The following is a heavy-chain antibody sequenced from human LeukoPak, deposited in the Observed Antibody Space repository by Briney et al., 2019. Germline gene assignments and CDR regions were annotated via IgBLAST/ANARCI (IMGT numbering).Heavy chain of an antibody. CDR1: GYTFTGYY. J-gene: IGHJ4*02. CDR2: INPNSGDT. D-gene: IGHD3-22*01. Sequence: ASVKVSCKASGYTFTGYYMHWVRQAPGQGLEWMGRINPNSGDTNYAQKFQGRVTMTRDTSISTAYMELSRLRSDDTAVYYCARAGRGLTMIVVVSVWGQGTLVTVSS. V-gene: IGHV1-2*06. CDR3: ARAGRGLTMIVVVSV.